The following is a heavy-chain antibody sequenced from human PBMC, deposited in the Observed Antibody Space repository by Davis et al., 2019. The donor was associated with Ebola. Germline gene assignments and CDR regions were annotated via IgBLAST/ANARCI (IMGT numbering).Heavy chain of an antibody. CDR2: INSDGSST. CDR3: AGEDHGMDI. V-gene: IGHV3-74*01. CDR1: GFTFSSYW. D-gene: IGHD4-17*01. Sequence: GESLKISCAASGFTFSSYWMHWVRQAPGKGLVWVSRINSDGSSTSYADSVKGRFTISRDNAKNSLSLQMNSLRDDDTAVYYCAGEDHGMDIWGQGTTVTVSS. J-gene: IGHJ6*02.